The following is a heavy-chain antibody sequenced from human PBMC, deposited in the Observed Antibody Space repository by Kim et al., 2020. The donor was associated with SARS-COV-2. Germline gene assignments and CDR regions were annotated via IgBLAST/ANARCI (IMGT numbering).Heavy chain of an antibody. J-gene: IGHJ4*02. D-gene: IGHD6-13*01. CDR3: ARDSGYHLKQQLATYYFDN. CDR1: GFTFSNYE. CDR2: ISSSGSTI. V-gene: IGHV3-48*03. Sequence: GGSLRLSCAASGFTFSNYEMNWVRQAPGKGLEWVSFISSSGSTIYYADSVKGRFTISRDNAMKSLYLQMNSLLAEDTAVYYCARDSGYHLKQQLATYYFDNWGQGTLVTVSS.